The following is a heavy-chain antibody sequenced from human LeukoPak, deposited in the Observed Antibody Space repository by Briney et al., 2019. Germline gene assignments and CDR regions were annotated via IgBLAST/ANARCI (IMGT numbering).Heavy chain of an antibody. CDR1: GGTFSSYA. CDR2: VIPIFGTA. CDR3: AREGAIRDYFDY. Sequence: SVTVSCKASGGTFSSYAISWVRQAPGQGLEWMGGVIPIFGTANYAQKFQGRVTITADESTSTAYMELSSLRSEDTAVYYCAREGAIRDYFDYWGQGTLVTVSS. D-gene: IGHD4/OR15-4a*01. V-gene: IGHV1-69*13. J-gene: IGHJ4*02.